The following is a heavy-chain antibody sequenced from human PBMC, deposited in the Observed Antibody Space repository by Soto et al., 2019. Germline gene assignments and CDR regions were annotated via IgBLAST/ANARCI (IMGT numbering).Heavy chain of an antibody. V-gene: IGHV1-3*01. D-gene: IGHD3-9*01. CDR1: GYTFTSYA. J-gene: IGHJ4*02. CDR3: ARAVLYYDILTGYPPHFDY. Sequence: GASVKVSCKASGYTFTSYAMHWVRQAPGQRLEWMGWINAGNGNTKYSQKFQGRVTITRDTSASTAYMELSSLRSEDTAVYYCARAVLYYDILTGYPPHFDYWGQGTLVTVSS. CDR2: INAGNGNT.